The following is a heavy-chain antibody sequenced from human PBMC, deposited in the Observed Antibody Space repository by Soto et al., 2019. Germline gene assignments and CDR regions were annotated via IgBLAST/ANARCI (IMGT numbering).Heavy chain of an antibody. CDR1: GDTFSSYA. CDR2: IIPIFGTA. J-gene: IGHJ6*02. CDR3: ARAYDFWSGYSQYYYYGMDV. V-gene: IGHV1-69*01. D-gene: IGHD3-3*01. Sequence: SVKGYCKGAGDTFSSYASGWVRQANGQGLEWMGGIIPIFGTANYAQKFQGRVTITADESTSTAYMELSSLRSEDTAVYYCARAYDFWSGYSQYYYYGMDVWGQGTTATVSS.